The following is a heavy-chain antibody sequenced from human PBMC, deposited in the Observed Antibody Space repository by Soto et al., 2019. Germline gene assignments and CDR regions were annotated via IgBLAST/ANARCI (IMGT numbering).Heavy chain of an antibody. D-gene: IGHD3-10*01. J-gene: IGHJ5*01. CDR2: TSPRTGGA. V-gene: IGHV1-2*02. Sequence: GXSVMVSCKTSGYTFTAYYMNWLRQAPGHGLEWLGWTSPRTGGAKYSHKFQGRVSMTRNTSITTAYMELTGLSTDDTAVYYCARSSGSYSKWFDSWGQGTLVTVYS. CDR3: ARSSGSYSKWFDS. CDR1: GYTFTAYY.